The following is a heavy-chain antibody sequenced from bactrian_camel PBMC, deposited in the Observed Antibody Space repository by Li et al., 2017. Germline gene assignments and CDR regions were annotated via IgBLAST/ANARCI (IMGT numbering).Heavy chain of an antibody. D-gene: IGHD2*01. V-gene: IGHV3S31*01. CDR1: GYTFNTY. CDR2: IDTGDGST. CDR3: AAEPSSGGYCYAAIEVVGYNN. J-gene: IGHJ4*01. Sequence: DVQLVESGGGSALAGGSVRLSCAASGYTFNTYSWFRQAPGQEREGVAAIDTGDGSTYYLNSVEGRFTISHDNAKNTLYLQMNSLKPEDTAMYYCAAEPSSGGYCYAAIEVVGYNNWGQGTQVTVS.